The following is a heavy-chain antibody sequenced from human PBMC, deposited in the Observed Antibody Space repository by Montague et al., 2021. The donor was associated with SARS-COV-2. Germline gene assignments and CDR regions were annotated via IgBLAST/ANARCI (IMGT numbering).Heavy chain of an antibody. CDR1: GFSLSTSGMC. Sequence: PALVTPTQTLTLTCTFSGFSLSTSGMCVSWIRQPPGKTLEWLARXDWXDDKYYSTSLKTRLTISKDTSKNQVVLTMTNMDPVDTATYYCAREYSSGVYFDYWGQGILVTVSS. CDR3: AREYSSGVYFDY. D-gene: IGHD6-19*01. CDR2: XDWXDDK. V-gene: IGHV2-70*11. J-gene: IGHJ4*02.